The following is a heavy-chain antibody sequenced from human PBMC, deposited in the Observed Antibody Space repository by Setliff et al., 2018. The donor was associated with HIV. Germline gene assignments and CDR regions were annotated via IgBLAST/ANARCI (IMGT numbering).Heavy chain of an antibody. D-gene: IGHD4-17*01. V-gene: IGHV4-34*01. CDR1: GGSFSGYY. CDR3: ARHKTHDYDGNSVYFDF. CDR2: INHSGST. Sequence: PSETLSLTCAVYGGSFSGYYWSWIRQPPGKGLEWIGEINHSGSTNYNPSLKSRVTISVDTSKNQFSLNLNSVIAADTAIYYCARHKTHDYDGNSVYFDFWGQGILVTVSS. J-gene: IGHJ4*02.